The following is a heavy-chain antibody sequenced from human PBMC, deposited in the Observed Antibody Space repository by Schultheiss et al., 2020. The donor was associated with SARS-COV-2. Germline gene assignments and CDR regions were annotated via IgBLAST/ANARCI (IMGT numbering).Heavy chain of an antibody. Sequence: SGFTFSSYEMNWVRQAPGKGLEWLALIDWDDDKYYSTSLKTRLTISKDTSKNQVVLTMTNMDPVDTATYYCARITGTTDRAFDIWGQGTMVTVSS. CDR2: IDWDDDK. J-gene: IGHJ3*02. CDR3: ARITGTTDRAFDI. CDR1: GFTFSSYEM. V-gene: IGHV2-70*18. D-gene: IGHD1-7*01.